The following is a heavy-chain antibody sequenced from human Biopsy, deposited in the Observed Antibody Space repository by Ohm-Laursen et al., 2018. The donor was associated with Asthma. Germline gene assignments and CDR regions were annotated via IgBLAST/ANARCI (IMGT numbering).Heavy chain of an antibody. J-gene: IGHJ4*02. Sequence: RSLRLSCAASGFTFGSYGLHWVRQAPGKGLEWVADIGFDGSNKHYADSVKGRFTISRDNPKNTLYLQMNSLRAEDTALYYCGRERSYMVDYWGQGTLVIVSS. V-gene: IGHV3-33*01. CDR1: GFTFGSYG. CDR2: IGFDGSNK. CDR3: GRERSYMVDY. D-gene: IGHD3-10*01.